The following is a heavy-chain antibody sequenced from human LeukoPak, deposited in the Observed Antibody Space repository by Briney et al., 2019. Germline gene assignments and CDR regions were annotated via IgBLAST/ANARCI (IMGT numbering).Heavy chain of an antibody. Sequence: SETLSLTCTVSGGSISTYYWNWIRQPPGKGLEWIGSIYYSGSTYYNPSLKSRVTISVDTSKNQFSLKLSSVTAADTAVYYCARRGGWNFDYWGQGTLVTVSS. J-gene: IGHJ4*02. CDR1: GGSISTYY. V-gene: IGHV4-59*05. CDR2: IYYSGST. D-gene: IGHD6-19*01. CDR3: ARRGGWNFDY.